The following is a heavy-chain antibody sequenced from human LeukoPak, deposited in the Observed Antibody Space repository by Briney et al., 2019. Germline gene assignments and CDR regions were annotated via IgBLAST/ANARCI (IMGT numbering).Heavy chain of an antibody. CDR3: ARVLAGATYFDY. J-gene: IGHJ4*01. V-gene: IGHV3-48*03. Sequence: GGSLRLSCAASGFTFSRYEMNWVRQAPGKGLEWLSYISSSGSTTYYADSVKGRITISRDNAKNSLYLQMNSLRAEDTAVYYCARVLAGATYFDYWGQGTLVTVSS. CDR2: ISSSGSTT. CDR1: GFTFSRYE. D-gene: IGHD1-26*01.